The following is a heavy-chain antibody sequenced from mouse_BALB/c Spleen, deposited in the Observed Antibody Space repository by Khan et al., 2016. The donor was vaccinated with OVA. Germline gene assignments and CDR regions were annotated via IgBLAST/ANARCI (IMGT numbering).Heavy chain of an antibody. CDR1: GYTFTNYW. CDR2: IYPSDSYT. CDR3: IRAGVDGSSFAY. V-gene: IGHV1-69*02. Sequence: VQLQQSGTELVRPGASVKLSCKASGYTFTNYWINWVKQRPGQGLEWIGNIYPSDSYTNYNQNFKDKATLTVDKSSSTAYMQLSSPTAEDSAVYYCIRAGVDGSSFAYWGQGTLVTVSA. D-gene: IGHD2-3*01. J-gene: IGHJ3*01.